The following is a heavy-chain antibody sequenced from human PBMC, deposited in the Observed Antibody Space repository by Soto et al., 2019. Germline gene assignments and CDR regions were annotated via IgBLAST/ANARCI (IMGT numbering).Heavy chain of an antibody. Sequence: GGSLRLSCAASGFTFSSYAMHWVRQAPGKGLEWVAVISYDGSNKYYADSVKGRFTISRDNSKNTLYLQMNSLRAEDTAVYYCAREIGYCSSTSCFDGPYYYYGMDVWGQGTTVTVSS. CDR1: GFTFSSYA. J-gene: IGHJ6*02. D-gene: IGHD2-2*03. CDR3: AREIGYCSSTSCFDGPYYYYGMDV. V-gene: IGHV3-30-3*01. CDR2: ISYDGSNK.